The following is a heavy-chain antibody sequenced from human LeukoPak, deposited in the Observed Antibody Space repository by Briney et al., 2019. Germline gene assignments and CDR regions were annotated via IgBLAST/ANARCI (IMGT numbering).Heavy chain of an antibody. D-gene: IGHD3-10*01. CDR2: IYYSGST. CDR3: ARDPDGSGSYS. J-gene: IGHJ5*02. Sequence: SETLSLTCTVSVGSISSYYWSWIRQPPGKGLEWIGYIYYSGSTNYNPSLKSRVTISVDTSKNQFSLKLSSVTAADTAVYYCARDPDGSGSYSWGQGTLVTVSS. CDR1: VGSISSYY. V-gene: IGHV4-59*01.